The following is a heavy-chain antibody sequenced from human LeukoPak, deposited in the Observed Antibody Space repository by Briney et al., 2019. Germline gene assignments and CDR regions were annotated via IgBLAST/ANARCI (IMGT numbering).Heavy chain of an antibody. J-gene: IGHJ3*02. CDR1: GFTFSRNW. V-gene: IGHV3-7*03. D-gene: IGHD1-26*01. CDR2: INQDGSEK. Sequence: PGGSLRLSCAASGFTFSRNWMIWVRPAPGKRLEWVANINQDGSEKYYVDSVKGRFTISRDNAKNSLFLQMNSLRAEDTAVYYCARVGSGNFLGAFDIWGQGTMVTVSS. CDR3: ARVGSGNFLGAFDI.